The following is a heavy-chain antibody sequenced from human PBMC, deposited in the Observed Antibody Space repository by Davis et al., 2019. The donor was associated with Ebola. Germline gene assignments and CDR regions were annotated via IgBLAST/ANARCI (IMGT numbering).Heavy chain of an antibody. V-gene: IGHV1-69*06. CDR3: ARVSGRYLDRGGYYYYYGMDV. Sequence: AASVQVSCKASGGTFSSYAISWVRQAPGQGLEWMGGIIPIFGTANYAQKFQGRVTITADKSTSTAYMELSSLRSEDTAVYYCARVSGRYLDRGGYYYYYGMDVWGQGTTVTVSS. CDR2: IIPIFGTA. D-gene: IGHD3-10*01. J-gene: IGHJ6*02. CDR1: GGTFSSYA.